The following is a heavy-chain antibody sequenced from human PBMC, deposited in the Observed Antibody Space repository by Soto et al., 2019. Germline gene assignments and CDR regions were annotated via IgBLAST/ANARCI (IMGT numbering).Heavy chain of an antibody. CDR1: GFTFSSYS. CDR2: ISSSSSTI. V-gene: IGHV3-48*04. J-gene: IGHJ4*02. Sequence: GGSLRLSCAASGFTFSSYSMNWVRQAPGKGLEWVSYISSSSSTIYYADSVKGRFTISRDNAKNSLYLQMNSLRAEDTAVYYCAREWGYSSSWAAIDYWGQGTLVTVSS. CDR3: AREWGYSSSWAAIDY. D-gene: IGHD6-13*01.